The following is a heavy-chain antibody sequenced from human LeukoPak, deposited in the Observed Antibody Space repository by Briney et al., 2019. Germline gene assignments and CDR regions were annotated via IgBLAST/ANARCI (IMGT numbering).Heavy chain of an antibody. Sequence: SLRLSCAASGFTFDDYAMHWVRQAPGKGLEWVSGISWNSGSIGYADSVKGRFTISRDNAKNSLYLQMNSLRAEDTALYYCAKDRSPYGSESYYTPDYWGQGTLVTVSS. CDR3: AKDRSPYGSESYYTPDY. CDR2: ISWNSGSI. D-gene: IGHD3-10*01. V-gene: IGHV3-9*01. CDR1: GFTFDDYA. J-gene: IGHJ4*02.